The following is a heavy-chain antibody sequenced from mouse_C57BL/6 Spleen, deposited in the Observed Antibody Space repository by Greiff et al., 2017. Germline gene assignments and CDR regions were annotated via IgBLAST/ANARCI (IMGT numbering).Heavy chain of an antibody. CDR1: GFTFSDYG. V-gene: IGHV5-17*01. CDR3: ARSGSNYGYFDV. CDR2: ISSGSSTI. Sequence: EVKVVESGGGLVKPGGSLKLSCAASGFTFSDYGMHWVRQAPEKGLEWVAYISSGSSTIYYADTVKGRFHISRDNAKNTLFLQMTSLRSEDTAMYYCARSGSNYGYFDVWGTGTTVTVSS. J-gene: IGHJ1*03. D-gene: IGHD1-3*01.